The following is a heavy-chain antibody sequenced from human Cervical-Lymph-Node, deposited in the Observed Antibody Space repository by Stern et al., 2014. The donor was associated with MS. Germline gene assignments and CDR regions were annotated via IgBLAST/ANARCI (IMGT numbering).Heavy chain of an antibody. CDR2: ISYDGSDK. V-gene: IGHV3-30-3*01. CDR3: ATDDCSGGSCSYFDY. Sequence: VQLVESGGGVVQPGKSLRLSCAASGFIFRTYAMHWVRQAPGKGLEWVAVISYDGSDKSYADFVKGRFTISRDNSKNTLYLQMDSLRAEDTAVYYCATDDCSGGSCSYFDYWGQGLLVTVSS. D-gene: IGHD2-15*01. CDR1: GFIFRTYA. J-gene: IGHJ4*02.